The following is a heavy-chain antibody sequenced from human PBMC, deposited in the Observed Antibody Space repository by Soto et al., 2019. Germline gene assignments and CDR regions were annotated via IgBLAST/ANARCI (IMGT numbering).Heavy chain of an antibody. J-gene: IGHJ4*02. Sequence: GASVKVSCKASGYTFTVYYMHWVRQAPGQGLEWMGWINPNSGGTNYAQKFQGWVTMTRDTSISTAYMELSRLRSDDTAVYYCARGRAPEYYDYIWGSYRYYYFDYWGQGTLVTVSS. V-gene: IGHV1-2*04. CDR2: INPNSGGT. D-gene: IGHD3-16*02. CDR1: GYTFTVYY. CDR3: ARGRAPEYYDYIWGSYRYYYFDY.